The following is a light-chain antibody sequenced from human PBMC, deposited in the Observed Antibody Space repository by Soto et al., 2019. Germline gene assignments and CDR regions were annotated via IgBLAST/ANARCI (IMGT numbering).Light chain of an antibody. CDR3: QQSYSTPLYT. CDR2: AAS. Sequence: DIQMTQSPSSLSASVGDRVTITCRASQSISSYLNWYQQKPGKAPKLLIYAASSLQSGVPSRFIGSGSGTDFTLTISSLQPEYFATYYCQQSYSTPLYTFGQGTKLEIK. V-gene: IGKV1-39*01. J-gene: IGKJ2*01. CDR1: QSISSY.